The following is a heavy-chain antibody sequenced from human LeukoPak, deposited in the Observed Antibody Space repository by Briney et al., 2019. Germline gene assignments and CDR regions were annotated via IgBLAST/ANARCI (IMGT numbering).Heavy chain of an antibody. CDR1: GGSISSGGYY. CDR2: IYYSGST. CDR3: ARGRGSSTLSPIDY. D-gene: IGHD3-16*01. J-gene: IGHJ4*02. V-gene: IGHV4-31*03. Sequence: SQTLSLTCTVSGGSISSGGYYWRWIRQHPGKGLEWIGYIYYSGSTNYNPSLKSRVTISVDTSKNQFSLKLSSVTAADTAVYYCARGRGSSTLSPIDYWGQGTLVTVSS.